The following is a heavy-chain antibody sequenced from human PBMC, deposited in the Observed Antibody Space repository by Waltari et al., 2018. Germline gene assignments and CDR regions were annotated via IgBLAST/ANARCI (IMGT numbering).Heavy chain of an antibody. D-gene: IGHD1-26*01. J-gene: IGHJ6*02. Sequence: EVQLVESGGDLVKPGGSLRLSWVGSEFTFRAFAMNWVRQGPGKGLEWLSSVSSGASHTDYADSVKGRFTISRDDAKNSVYLEMKRLRVDDTAVYYCARDSFGHGRQSSYHFGMDVWGQGTTVTVSS. CDR3: ARDSFGHGRQSSYHFGMDV. CDR2: VSSGASHT. V-gene: IGHV3-21*02. CDR1: EFTFRAFA.